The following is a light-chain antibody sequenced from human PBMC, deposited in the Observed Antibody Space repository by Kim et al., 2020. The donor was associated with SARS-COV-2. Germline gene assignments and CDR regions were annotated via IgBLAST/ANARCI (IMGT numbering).Light chain of an antibody. V-gene: IGKV1-9*01. CDR1: QGIGGR. Sequence: IKLTQSPSSLSASVGDRVTITCRASQGIGGRLAWYQQKPGKAPNLLIYGATTLQSGVPSRFSGSGSGADFALTISSLQPEDFATYYCQQLITYPITFGQGTRLEIK. J-gene: IGKJ5*01. CDR2: GAT. CDR3: QQLITYPIT.